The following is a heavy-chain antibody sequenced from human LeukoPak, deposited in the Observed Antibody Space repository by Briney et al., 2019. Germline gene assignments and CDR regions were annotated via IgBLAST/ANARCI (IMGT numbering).Heavy chain of an antibody. CDR2: ISGLGSTT. CDR3: AKGSPDSMDY. J-gene: IGHJ4*02. D-gene: IGHD3-3*02. Sequence: GGSLSLSCAASGFTFRNYAMSWVRQAPGKGLEWLSTISGLGSTTYFADSVKGRFTISRANSKNRLYLQMNSLRVEDTAVYYCAKGSPDSMDYWGQGTPVSVSS. CDR1: GFTFRNYA. V-gene: IGHV3-23*01.